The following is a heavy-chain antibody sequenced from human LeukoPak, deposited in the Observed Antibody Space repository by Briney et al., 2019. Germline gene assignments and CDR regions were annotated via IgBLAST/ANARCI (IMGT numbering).Heavy chain of an antibody. CDR3: AKESDS. V-gene: IGHV4-34*01. Sequence: SETLSLTCTVSGGSISSYYWSWIRQPPGKGLEWIGEINHSGSTNYNPSLKSRVTISVDTSKNQFSLKLSSVTAADTAVHFCAKESDSWGQGTLVTVSS. J-gene: IGHJ4*02. CDR2: INHSGST. CDR1: GGSISSYY.